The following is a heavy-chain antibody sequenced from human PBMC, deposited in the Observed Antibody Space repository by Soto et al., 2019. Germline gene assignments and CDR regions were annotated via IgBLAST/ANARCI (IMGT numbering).Heavy chain of an antibody. V-gene: IGHV4-59*01. CDR2: IYYSGST. CDR1: GGSISSYY. D-gene: IGHD1-26*01. Sequence: PSETLSLTCTVSGGSISSYYWSWIRQPPGKGPEWIGYIYYSGSTNYNPSLKSRVTISVDTSKNQFSLKLSSVTAADTAVYYCARGWDLGYWGQGTLVTVSS. J-gene: IGHJ4*02. CDR3: ARGWDLGY.